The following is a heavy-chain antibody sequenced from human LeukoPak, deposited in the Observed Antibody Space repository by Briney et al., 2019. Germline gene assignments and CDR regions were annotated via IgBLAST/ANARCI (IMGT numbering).Heavy chain of an antibody. CDR3: ARESPYSSSWYRAAFDI. V-gene: IGHV3-21*01. CDR2: ISSSSSYI. Sequence: GGSLRLSCAASGFTFSSYSMNWVRQAPGKGLEWVSSISSSSSYIYYADSAKGRFTISRDNAKNSLYLQMNSLRAEDTAVYYCARESPYSSSWYRAAFDIWGQGTMVTVSS. CDR1: GFTFSSYS. J-gene: IGHJ3*02. D-gene: IGHD6-13*01.